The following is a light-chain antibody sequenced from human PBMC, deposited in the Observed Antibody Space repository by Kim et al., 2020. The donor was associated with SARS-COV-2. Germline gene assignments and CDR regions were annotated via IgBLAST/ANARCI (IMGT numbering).Light chain of an antibody. CDR2: GKN. CDR1: SLRSYY. V-gene: IGLV3-19*01. CDR3: NLRDSNDNVV. J-gene: IGLJ2*01. Sequence: SSELTQDPAVSVALGQTVRITCQGDSLRSYYATWYKQKPGQAPIVVIYGKNNRPSGITDRFSGSSSGNTASLTITGTQAGDEADYYCNLRDSNDNVVFGG.